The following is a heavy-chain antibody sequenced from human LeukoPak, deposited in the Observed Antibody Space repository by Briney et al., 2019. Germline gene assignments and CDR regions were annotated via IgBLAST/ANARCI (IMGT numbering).Heavy chain of an antibody. V-gene: IGHV3-21*01. CDR2: ISSDSRYI. CDR3: ARDIKGIRYYDILTGYSHHYGMDV. J-gene: IGHJ6*02. CDR1: GFTFSTYS. Sequence: PGGSLRLSCAASGFTFSTYSMNWVRQAPGKGLEWVSSISSDSRYIFYADSLQGRFTMSRDNARNSLYLQMISLRGEDTAVYYCARDIKGIRYYDILTGYSHHYGMDVWGQGTTVTVSS. D-gene: IGHD3-9*01.